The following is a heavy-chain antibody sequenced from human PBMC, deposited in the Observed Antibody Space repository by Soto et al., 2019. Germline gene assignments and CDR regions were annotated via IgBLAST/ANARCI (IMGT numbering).Heavy chain of an antibody. Sequence: PSETLSLTCTVSGGSISSGGYYWSWIRQHPGKGLEWIGYIYYSGSTYYNPSLKSRVTISVDTSKNQFSLKLSSVTAADTAVYCCARGGGDCSSTSSYPDWFDPWGQGTLVTVSS. V-gene: IGHV4-31*03. CDR3: ARGGGDCSSTSSYPDWFDP. D-gene: IGHD2-2*01. J-gene: IGHJ5*02. CDR2: IYYSGST. CDR1: GGSISSGGYY.